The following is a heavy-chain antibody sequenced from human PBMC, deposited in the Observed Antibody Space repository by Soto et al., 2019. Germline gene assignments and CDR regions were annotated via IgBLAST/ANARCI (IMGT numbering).Heavy chain of an antibody. CDR1: GGTFSSYA. V-gene: IGHV1-69*01. CDR3: ARDGLDPSRVTMVRGVIGGWFDP. D-gene: IGHD3-10*01. Sequence: PVKVSCKASGGTFSSYAISWVRQAPGQGLEWMGGIIPIFGTANYAQKFQGRVTITADESTSTAYMELSSLRSEDTAVYYCARDGLDPSRVTMVRGVIGGWFDPWGQGTLVTVSS. J-gene: IGHJ5*02. CDR2: IIPIFGTA.